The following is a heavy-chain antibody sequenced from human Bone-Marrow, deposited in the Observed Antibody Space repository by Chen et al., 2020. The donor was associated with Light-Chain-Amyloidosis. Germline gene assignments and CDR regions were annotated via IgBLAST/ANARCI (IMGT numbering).Heavy chain of an antibody. CDR2: IYPDDSAS. Sequence: EVQLEQSGPEVKKPGESLKISCKGSGYTFPNYWIGWVRQMPGKGREWMGVIYPDDSASRYSPSLEGQVTISADKSITTAYLQWRSLKASDTAMYYCARRRDGYNFDYWCQGTLVTVSS. CDR1: GYTFPNYW. D-gene: IGHD5-12*01. J-gene: IGHJ4*02. V-gene: IGHV5-51*01. CDR3: ARRRDGYNFDY.